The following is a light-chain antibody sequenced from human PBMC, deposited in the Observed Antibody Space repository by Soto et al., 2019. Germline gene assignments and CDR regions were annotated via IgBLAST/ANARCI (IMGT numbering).Light chain of an antibody. Sequence: EIVLTQSPGTLSFSPGERATLSCRASQSITNNYLAWYQQKAGQVPRLLLCGASTRPTGIPDRFSGSGSGTDFTLTITRLEPDDFAVYYCQHYGSSPRTFGQGTKVEIK. CDR3: QHYGSSPRT. CDR2: GAS. V-gene: IGKV3-20*01. J-gene: IGKJ1*01. CDR1: QSITNNY.